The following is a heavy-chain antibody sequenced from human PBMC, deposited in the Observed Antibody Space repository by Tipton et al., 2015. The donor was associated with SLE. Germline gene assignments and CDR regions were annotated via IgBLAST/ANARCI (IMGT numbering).Heavy chain of an antibody. D-gene: IGHD4-17*01. CDR2: IYPDNSDT. J-gene: IGHJ6*02. CDR1: GYSFGTHW. CDR3: ARRAYGDYHYGLDV. Sequence: QLVQSGAEVKKPGESLKISCKGSGYSFGTHWIAWVRQMPGKGLEWMGIIYPDNSDTRYSPSFRGQVTMSADKSVNTAYLNWSSLKSSDAAIYYCARRAYGDYHYGLDVWGQGTTGIVSS. V-gene: IGHV5-51*03.